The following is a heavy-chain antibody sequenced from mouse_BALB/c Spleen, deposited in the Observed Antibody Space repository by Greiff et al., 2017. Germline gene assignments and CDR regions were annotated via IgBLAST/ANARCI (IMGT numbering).Heavy chain of an antibody. J-gene: IGHJ3*01. CDR1: GFTFSDYY. Sequence: EVKLMESGGGLVKPGGSLKLSCAASGFTFSDYYMYWVRQTPEKRLEWVATISDGGSYTYYPDSVKGRFTISRDNAKNNLYLQMSSLKSEDTAMYYCARAGYRYDSSWFAYWGQGTLVTVSA. V-gene: IGHV5-4*02. CDR2: ISDGGSYT. D-gene: IGHD2-14*01. CDR3: ARAGYRYDSSWFAY.